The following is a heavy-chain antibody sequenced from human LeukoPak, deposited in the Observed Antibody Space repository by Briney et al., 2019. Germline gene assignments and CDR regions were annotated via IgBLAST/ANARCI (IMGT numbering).Heavy chain of an antibody. D-gene: IGHD3-22*01. CDR2: ISTFNGIT. CDR3: AREHYYDSSGYYYGGAFDI. J-gene: IGHJ3*02. CDR1: GYTFISFG. Sequence: ASVKVSCKTSGYTFISFGISWVRQAPGQGLEWMGWISTFNGITNYAQKLQGRVTMTTDTSTSTAYMELRSLRSDDTAVYYCAREHYYDSSGYYYGGAFDIWGQGTMVTVSS. V-gene: IGHV1-18*01.